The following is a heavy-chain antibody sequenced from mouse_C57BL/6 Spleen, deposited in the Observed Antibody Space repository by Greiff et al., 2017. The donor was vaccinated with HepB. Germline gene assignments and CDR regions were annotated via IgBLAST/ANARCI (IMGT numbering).Heavy chain of an antibody. CDR2: IRSKSNNYAT. CDR3: VRHALYGYDFDY. V-gene: IGHV10-1*01. Sequence: GGGLVQPKGSLKLSCAASGFSFNTYAMNWVRQAPGKGLEWVARIRSKSNNYATYYADSVKDRFTISRDDSESMLYLQMNNLKTEDTAMYYCVRHALYGYDFDYWGQGTTLTVSS. D-gene: IGHD2-2*01. CDR1: GFSFNTYA. J-gene: IGHJ2*01.